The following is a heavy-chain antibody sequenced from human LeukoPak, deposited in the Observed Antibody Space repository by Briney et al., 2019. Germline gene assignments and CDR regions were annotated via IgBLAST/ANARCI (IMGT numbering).Heavy chain of an antibody. CDR2: IYSGGST. CDR3: ARDSMI. J-gene: IGHJ4*02. D-gene: IGHD3-16*01. CDR1: GFTFSSYT. V-gene: IGHV3-53*01. Sequence: GGFLRLSCAASGFTFSSYTMNWVRQAPGKGLEWVSVIYSGGSTYYADSVKGRFTISRDNSKNTLYLQMNSLRAEDTAVYYCARDSMIWGQGTLVTVSS.